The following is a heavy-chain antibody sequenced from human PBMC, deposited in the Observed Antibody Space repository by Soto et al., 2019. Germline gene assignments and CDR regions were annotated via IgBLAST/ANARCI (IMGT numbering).Heavy chain of an antibody. CDR3: AKGGARVAAGTRVYLYNAMDV. CDR2: INLNSGDT. J-gene: IGHJ6*02. V-gene: IGHV1-2*02. Sequence: HVQLVQSGTEVKRPGDSVKVSCKASGYTFTGYYVHWVRQAPGQGLEWMGWINLNSGDTYLAQRFQGRVTIHRDASIGTAYMEMRGLTSDDTAEYYCAKGGARVAAGTRVYLYNAMDVWGQGTTVTVSS. CDR1: GYTFTGYY. D-gene: IGHD6-13*01.